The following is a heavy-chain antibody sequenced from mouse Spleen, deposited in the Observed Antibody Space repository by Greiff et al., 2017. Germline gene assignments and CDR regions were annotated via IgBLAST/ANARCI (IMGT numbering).Heavy chain of an antibody. CDR1: GYTFTDYN. D-gene: IGHD2-4*01. CDR3: APTMITTEGVFDY. J-gene: IGHJ2*01. V-gene: IGHV1-22*01. Sequence: VQLQQSGPELVKPGASVKMSCKASGYTFTDYNMHWVKQSHGKSLEWIGYINPNNGGTSYNQKFKGKATLTVNKSSSTAYMELRSLTSEDSAVYYCAPTMITTEGVFDYWGQGTTLTVSS. CDR2: INPNNGGT.